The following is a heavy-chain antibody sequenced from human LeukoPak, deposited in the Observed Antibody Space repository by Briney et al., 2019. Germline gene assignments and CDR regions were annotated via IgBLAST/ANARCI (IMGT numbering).Heavy chain of an antibody. CDR1: GFTFSSYE. Sequence: GGSLRLSCAASGFTFSSYEMNWVRQAPGKGLEWVSYISSSGSTIYYADSVKGRFTISRDNAKNSLYLQMNSLRAEDTAVYYCARESGGTSSLNYWGQGTLVTVSS. CDR2: ISSSGSTI. J-gene: IGHJ4*02. CDR3: ARESGGTSSLNY. V-gene: IGHV3-48*03. D-gene: IGHD1-26*01.